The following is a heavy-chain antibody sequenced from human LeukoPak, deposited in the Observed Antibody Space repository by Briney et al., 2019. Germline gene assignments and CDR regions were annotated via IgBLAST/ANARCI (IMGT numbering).Heavy chain of an antibody. D-gene: IGHD6-13*01. CDR3: ARMSSAIAAAGRGWFDP. Sequence: SETLSLTCTVSGGSISSYYWSWIRQPPGKGLEWIGYIYYSGSTNYNPSLKSRVTISVDTSKDQFSLKLSSVTAADTAVYYCARMSSAIAAAGRGWFDPWGQGTLVTVSS. V-gene: IGHV4-59*01. CDR2: IYYSGST. CDR1: GGSISSYY. J-gene: IGHJ5*02.